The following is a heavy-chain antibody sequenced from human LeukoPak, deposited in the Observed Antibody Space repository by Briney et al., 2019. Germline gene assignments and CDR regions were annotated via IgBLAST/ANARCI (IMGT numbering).Heavy chain of an antibody. Sequence: GGSLRLSCSASGFIFSNYWMTWVRQAPGKGLEWVANIKQDGSEKYYVDSVKGRFTISRDNAKNSLYLHMNSPRAEDTAVYYCATKVYGTTYFSDWGQGTLVTVSS. J-gene: IGHJ4*02. CDR3: ATKVYGTTYFSD. CDR2: IKQDGSEK. CDR1: GFIFSNYW. V-gene: IGHV3-7*02. D-gene: IGHD4/OR15-4a*01.